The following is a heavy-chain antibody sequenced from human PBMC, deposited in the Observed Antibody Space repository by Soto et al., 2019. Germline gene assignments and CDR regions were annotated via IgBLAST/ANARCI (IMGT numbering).Heavy chain of an antibody. CDR2: ISAYNGNT. CDR3: ARRRSVDTAMASYYYYGMDV. V-gene: IGHV1-18*01. D-gene: IGHD5-18*01. Sequence: QVQLVQSGAEVKKPGASVKVSCKASGYTFTSYGISWVRQAPGQGLEGRGWISAYNGNTNYAQKLQGRVTMTTDTSTSTAYMELRSLRSDDTAVYYCARRRSVDTAMASYYYYGMDVWGQGTTVTVSS. CDR1: GYTFTSYG. J-gene: IGHJ6*02.